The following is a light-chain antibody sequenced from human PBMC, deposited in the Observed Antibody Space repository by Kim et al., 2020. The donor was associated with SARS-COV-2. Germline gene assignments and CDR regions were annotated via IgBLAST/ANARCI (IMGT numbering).Light chain of an antibody. Sequence: QSITISCTGTSSDVGGYNYDSWYQQHPGKAPKLMIYDVSNRPSGVSNRFSGSKSGNTASLTISGLQAEDEADYDCSSYTSSSTLGVFGTGTKVTVL. J-gene: IGLJ1*01. V-gene: IGLV2-14*03. CDR3: SSYTSSSTLGV. CDR1: SSDVGGYNY. CDR2: DVS.